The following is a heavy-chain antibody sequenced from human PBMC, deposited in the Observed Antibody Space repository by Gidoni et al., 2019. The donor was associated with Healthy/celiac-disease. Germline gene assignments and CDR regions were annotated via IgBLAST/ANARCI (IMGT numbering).Heavy chain of an antibody. CDR2: IIPIFGTA. Sequence: QVQLVQSGAEVKKPGSSVKVSCKASGGTFSSYAISWVRQAPGQGLEWMGGIIPIFGTANYAQKFQGRVTITADKSTSTAYMELSSLRSEDTAVYYCARTLTMVRGVITDQTYYYYGMDVWGQGTTVTVSS. J-gene: IGHJ6*02. CDR1: GGTFSSYA. V-gene: IGHV1-69*06. D-gene: IGHD3-10*01. CDR3: ARTLTMVRGVITDQTYYYYGMDV.